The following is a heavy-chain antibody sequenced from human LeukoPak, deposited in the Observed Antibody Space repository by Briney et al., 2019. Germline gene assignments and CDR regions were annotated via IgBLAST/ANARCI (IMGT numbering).Heavy chain of an antibody. V-gene: IGHV1-2*02. CDR2: INPNSGGT. CDR1: GYTFTGCY. D-gene: IGHD3-22*01. CDR3: ARGGPDYYDSSGPFDY. J-gene: IGHJ4*02. Sequence: GASVKVSCKASGYTFTGCYMHWVRQAPGQGLEWMGWINPNSGGTNYAQKFQGRVTMTRDTSISTAYMELSRLRSDDTAVYYCARGGPDYYDSSGPFDYWGQGTLVTVSS.